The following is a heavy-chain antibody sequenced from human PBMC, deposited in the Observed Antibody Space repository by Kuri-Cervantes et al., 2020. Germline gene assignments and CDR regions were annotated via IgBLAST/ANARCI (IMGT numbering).Heavy chain of an antibody. J-gene: IGHJ4*02. CDR2: IYYSGST. Sequence: GSLRFSCTVSDGSISSSSYYWGWIRQPPGKGLEWIGSIYYSGSTYYNPSLKSRVTISVDTSKKQFSLKLSSVTAADTAVYYCARTKGTGDSARLDFDYWGQGTLVTVSS. CDR1: DGSISSSSYY. D-gene: IGHD7-27*01. V-gene: IGHV4-39*07. CDR3: ARTKGTGDSARLDFDY.